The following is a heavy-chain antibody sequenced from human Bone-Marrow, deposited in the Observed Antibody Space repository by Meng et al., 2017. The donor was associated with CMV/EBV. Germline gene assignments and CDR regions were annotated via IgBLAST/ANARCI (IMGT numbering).Heavy chain of an antibody. D-gene: IGHD3-22*01. CDR2: ISYDVSNK. J-gene: IGHJ2*01. Sequence: GESLKISCAASGYTFSSYAMHWVRQAPGKGLEWVAVISYDVSNKYYADCVKGRFTISRDNSKNTLYLQMYMLRAEDTAVYYCARGTAGSGYYRIDWYFDLWGRGTLVTVSS. V-gene: IGHV3-30-3*01. CDR1: GYTFSSYA. CDR3: ARGTAGSGYYRIDWYFDL.